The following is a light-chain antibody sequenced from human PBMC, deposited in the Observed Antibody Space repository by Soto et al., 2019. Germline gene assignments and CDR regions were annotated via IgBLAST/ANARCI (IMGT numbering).Light chain of an antibody. CDR1: SSDVGGYNY. Sequence: QSALTQPASVSGSPGQSITISCTGTSSDVGGYNYVSWYQQHPGKAPKLMIYEVSDRPSGVSNRFSGSKSGNTASLTISGLQAEDEADYSCSSYTSSSTPHYVFGTGTKVTVL. CDR3: SSYTSSSTPHYV. J-gene: IGLJ1*01. V-gene: IGLV2-14*01. CDR2: EVS.